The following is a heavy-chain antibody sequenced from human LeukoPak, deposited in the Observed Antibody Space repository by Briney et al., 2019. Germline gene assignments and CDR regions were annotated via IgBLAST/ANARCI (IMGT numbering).Heavy chain of an antibody. CDR3: AQSRLLCRGTSCAYYHYMDV. Sequence: ASVKVSCKASGYTFTSYGISWVRQAPGQGLEWMGWISAYNGNTNYAQKLQGRVTMTTDTSTSTAYMELRSLRSDDTAVYYCAQSRLLCRGTSCAYYHYMDVWGKGTTVTVSS. CDR2: ISAYNGNT. D-gene: IGHD2-2*01. V-gene: IGHV1-18*01. J-gene: IGHJ6*03. CDR1: GYTFTSYG.